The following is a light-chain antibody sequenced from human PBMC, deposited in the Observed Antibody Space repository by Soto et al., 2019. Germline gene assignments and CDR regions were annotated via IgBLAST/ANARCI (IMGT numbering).Light chain of an antibody. CDR3: QQYVTSRRA. Sequence: EVVLTQSPATLSLAPGKRATLSCRASQNISSYLIWYQQKPGQPPRLLIYGASSRAAGIPDSFSGSGVGTDLTLTINRLEPEDFAVHYCQQYVTSRRAFGPGTKVDIK. CDR2: GAS. CDR1: QNISSY. J-gene: IGKJ1*01. V-gene: IGKV3-20*01.